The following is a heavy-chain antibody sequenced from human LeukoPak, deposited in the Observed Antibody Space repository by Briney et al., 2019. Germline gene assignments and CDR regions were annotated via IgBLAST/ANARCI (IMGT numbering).Heavy chain of an antibody. Sequence: GGTLRLSCAASGFTFSSYGMSWVRQAPGKGLEWVSGISSRGGSTYFADSVKGRFTTSRDNAKNSLYLQMNSLRAEDTAVYYCARDLRSSGYYAFDYWGQGTLVTVSS. CDR3: ARDLRSSGYYAFDY. D-gene: IGHD3-22*01. V-gene: IGHV3-21*01. CDR1: GFTFSSYG. J-gene: IGHJ4*02. CDR2: ISSRGGST.